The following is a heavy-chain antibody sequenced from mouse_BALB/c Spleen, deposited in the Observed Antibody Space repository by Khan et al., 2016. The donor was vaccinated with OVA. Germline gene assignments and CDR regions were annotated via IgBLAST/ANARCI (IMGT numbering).Heavy chain of an antibody. V-gene: IGHV2-6-5*01. CDR1: GFSLTDYG. J-gene: IGHJ4*01. D-gene: IGHD1-1*01. CDR2: IWGGGST. CDR3: AKNEYYGSRDEPHYYALDH. Sequence: VQLQESGPGLVAPSQSLSITCTVSGFSLTDYGVSWIRQPPGKGLAWLGIIWGGGSTYYNSALKSRLSISKDNSKNQVFLKMNSLQTDDTAMYYCAKNEYYGSRDEPHYYALDHWGQGTSVTVSS.